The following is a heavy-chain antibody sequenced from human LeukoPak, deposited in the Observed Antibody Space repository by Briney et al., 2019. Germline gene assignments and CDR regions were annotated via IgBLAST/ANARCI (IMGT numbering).Heavy chain of an antibody. CDR1: GGSISSHF. Sequence: PSETLSLTCTVSGGSISSHFWSWVRQPPGKGLEWIGSIYYTGSTNYNPSLKSRITMSVDTSKNQFSLKLNSVTAADTAVYYFARSYNSGSYYPYFFYYWGQGTLGTVSS. CDR2: IYYTGST. D-gene: IGHD3-10*01. J-gene: IGHJ4*02. V-gene: IGHV4-59*11. CDR3: ARSYNSGSYYPYFFYY.